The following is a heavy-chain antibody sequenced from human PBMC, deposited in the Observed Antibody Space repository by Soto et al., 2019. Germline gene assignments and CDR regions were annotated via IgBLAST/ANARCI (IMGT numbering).Heavy chain of an antibody. Sequence: GGSLRLSCAASGFTFXDYGMSWVRQAPGKGLEWVSGINWNGGSTGYADSVKGRFTISRDNAKNSLYLQMNSLRAEDTALYYCATDCSGGSCYSPEYFQHWGQGTLVTVSS. J-gene: IGHJ1*01. CDR2: INWNGGST. V-gene: IGHV3-20*04. CDR1: GFTFXDYG. D-gene: IGHD2-15*01. CDR3: ATDCSGGSCYSPEYFQH.